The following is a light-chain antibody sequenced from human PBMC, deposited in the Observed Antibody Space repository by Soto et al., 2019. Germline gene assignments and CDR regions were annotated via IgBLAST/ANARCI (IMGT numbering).Light chain of an antibody. CDR3: QQSFSVPIT. J-gene: IGKJ5*01. CDR2: SAS. CDR1: QSIAGY. Sequence: DIHMTQSLSSLSASVGDRVTITCRASQSIAGYLSWYQQRPGKAPKFLIYSASSLQRGVPSRFSGSGSGTDFSLTINGLQPEDFATYFCQQSFSVPITFGQGTRLEIK. V-gene: IGKV1-39*01.